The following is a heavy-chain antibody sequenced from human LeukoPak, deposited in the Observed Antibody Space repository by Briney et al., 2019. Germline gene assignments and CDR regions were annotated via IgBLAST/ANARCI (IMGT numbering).Heavy chain of an antibody. CDR3: ATDSSGEPALDAFDI. CDR1: GYTLTELS. D-gene: IGHD3-22*01. J-gene: IGHJ3*02. Sequence: GASVKVSCKVSGYTLTELSMHWVRQAPGKGLEWMGGFDPEDGETIYAQKFQGRVTMTEDASTDTAYMELSSLRSEDTAVYYCATDSSGEPALDAFDIWGQGTMVTVSS. V-gene: IGHV1-24*01. CDR2: FDPEDGET.